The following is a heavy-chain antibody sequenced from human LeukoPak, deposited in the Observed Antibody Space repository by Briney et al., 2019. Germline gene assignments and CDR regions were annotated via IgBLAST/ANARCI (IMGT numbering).Heavy chain of an antibody. J-gene: IGHJ3*02. D-gene: IGHD2-2*01. CDR3: ARDRSYCSSTSCYLHAFDI. CDR2: ISSSSTI. Sequence: GGSLRLSCAASGFTFSSYSMNWVRQAPGKGLGWVSYISSSSTIYYADSVKGRFTISRDNAKNSLYLQMNSLRAEDTAVYYCARDRSYCSSTSCYLHAFDIWGQGTMVTVSS. CDR1: GFTFSSYS. V-gene: IGHV3-48*04.